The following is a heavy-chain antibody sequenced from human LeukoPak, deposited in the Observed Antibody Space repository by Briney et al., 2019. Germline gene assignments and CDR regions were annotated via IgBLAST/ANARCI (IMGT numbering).Heavy chain of an antibody. CDR1: GGSFSGYY. J-gene: IGHJ5*02. V-gene: IGHV4-34*01. CDR3: ARGLSRIGSWFDP. CDR2: INHSGST. D-gene: IGHD6-13*01. Sequence: PSETLSLTCAAYGGSFSGYYWSWIRQPPGKGLEWIGEINHSGSTKYNPSLKSRVTISIDTSKNQFSLKLISVTAADTALYYCARGLSRIGSWFDPWGQGTLVTVSS.